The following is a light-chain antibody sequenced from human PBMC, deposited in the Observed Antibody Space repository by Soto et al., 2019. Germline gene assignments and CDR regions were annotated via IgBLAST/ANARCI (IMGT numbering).Light chain of an antibody. CDR2: AVT. CDR3: SSYTSSSTLV. Sequence: QSALTQPASVSGSPGQSIAISCTGTSSDVGSYNSVSWYQQFPGKAPKLILYAVTNRPSGVSNRFSGSKSGNTASLTISGLQAEDEADYYCSSYTSSSTLVFGGGTKLTVL. CDR1: SSDVGSYNS. V-gene: IGLV2-14*01. J-gene: IGLJ2*01.